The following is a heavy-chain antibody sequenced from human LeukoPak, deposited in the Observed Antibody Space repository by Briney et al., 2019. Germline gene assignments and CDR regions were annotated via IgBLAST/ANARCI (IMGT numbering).Heavy chain of an antibody. CDR3: ARPPGIAAAWFDP. V-gene: IGHV4-39*01. CDR2: IDNSRST. D-gene: IGHD6-13*01. CDR1: GGSISTSSYN. J-gene: IGHJ5*02. Sequence: SETLSLTCTVSGGSISTSSYNWGWIRQAPGKGLEWIGSIDNSRSTYYNPSLKSRVTISVDTSKDQFSLKLNSVTAADTAVYYCARPPGIAAAWFDPWGQGILVTVSS.